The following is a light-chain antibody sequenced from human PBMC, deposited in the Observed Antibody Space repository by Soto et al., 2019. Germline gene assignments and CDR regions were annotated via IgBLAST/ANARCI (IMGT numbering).Light chain of an antibody. CDR1: QSVLYSSNNKNY. Sequence: DIVMTQSPDSLAVSLGERATINCKSSQSVLYSSNNKNYLAWYQQKPGQPPKLLIYWASTRESGVPDRFSGSGAWTDFTLTISSLQAEDVVVYYCQQYYSTPYTFGQGTKLEIK. J-gene: IGKJ2*01. V-gene: IGKV4-1*01. CDR2: WAS. CDR3: QQYYSTPYT.